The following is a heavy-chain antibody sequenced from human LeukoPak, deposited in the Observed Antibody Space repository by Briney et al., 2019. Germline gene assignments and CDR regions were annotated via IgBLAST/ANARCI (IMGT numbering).Heavy chain of an antibody. J-gene: IGHJ5*02. CDR2: IWYDGSNK. CDR3: ATQRNYGSGSYSFDP. Sequence: PGGSLRLSCAASGFTFSSYGMHWVRQAPGKGLEWVAVIWYDGSNKYYADSVKGRFTISRDNSKNTLYLQMNSLRAEDTAVYCCATQRNYGSGSYSFDPWGQGTLVTVSS. V-gene: IGHV3-33*01. D-gene: IGHD3-10*01. CDR1: GFTFSSYG.